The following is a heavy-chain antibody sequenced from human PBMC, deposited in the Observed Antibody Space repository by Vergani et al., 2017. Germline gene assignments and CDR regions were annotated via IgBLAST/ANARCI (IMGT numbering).Heavy chain of an antibody. Sequence: QVQLVESGGGVVQPGRSLRLSCAASGFTFSSYGMHWVRQAPGKGLEWVAVISYDGSNKYYADSVKGRFTISRDNSKNTLYLQMNSLRAEVTAVYYCAKELVIAAFGPPDYWGQGTLVTVSS. CDR3: AKELVIAAFGPPDY. J-gene: IGHJ4*02. D-gene: IGHD2-21*01. CDR2: ISYDGSNK. V-gene: IGHV3-30*18. CDR1: GFTFSSYG.